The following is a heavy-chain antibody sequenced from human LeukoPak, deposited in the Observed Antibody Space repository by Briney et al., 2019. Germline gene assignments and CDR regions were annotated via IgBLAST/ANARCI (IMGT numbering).Heavy chain of an antibody. V-gene: IGHV4-59*01. J-gene: IGHJ6*03. CDR3: ARDHCSSWNYYYYYMDV. D-gene: IGHD6-13*01. Sequence: SETLSLTCTVSGGSISSYYWSWIRQPPGKGLEWIGYIYYSGSTNYNPSLKSRVTISVDTSKNQFSLKLSSVTAADTAVYYWARDHCSSWNYYYYYMDVWGKGTTVTVSS. CDR1: GGSISSYY. CDR2: IYYSGST.